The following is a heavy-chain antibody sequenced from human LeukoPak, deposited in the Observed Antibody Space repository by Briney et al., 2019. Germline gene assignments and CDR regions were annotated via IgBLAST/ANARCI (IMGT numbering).Heavy chain of an antibody. Sequence: GGSLRLSCAASGFTFSSYAMSWVRQAPGKGLEWVSAISGSGGSTYYADSVKGRFTISRDNSNNTLYLQMNSLRAEDTAVYYCAKGRGYYVNLDYWGQGTLVTVSS. CDR3: AKGRGYYVNLDY. D-gene: IGHD3-3*01. V-gene: IGHV3-23*01. CDR1: GFTFSSYA. J-gene: IGHJ4*02. CDR2: ISGSGGST.